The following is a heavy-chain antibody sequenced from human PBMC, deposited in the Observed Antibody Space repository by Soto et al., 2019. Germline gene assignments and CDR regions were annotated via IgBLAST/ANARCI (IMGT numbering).Heavy chain of an antibody. CDR1: GGSVNSDNFY. CDR3: AREFSNSPEAFDS. CDR2: IYYTGST. J-gene: IGHJ4*02. Sequence: SETLSLTCTVSGGSVNSDNFYWSWIRQPPGRGLEWIGYIYYTGSTDYNPSLKSRVTISIDTSRNQFSLKLSSVTAADTAVYYCAREFSNSPEAFDSWGQGSLVTVSS. V-gene: IGHV4-61*01. D-gene: IGHD6-6*01.